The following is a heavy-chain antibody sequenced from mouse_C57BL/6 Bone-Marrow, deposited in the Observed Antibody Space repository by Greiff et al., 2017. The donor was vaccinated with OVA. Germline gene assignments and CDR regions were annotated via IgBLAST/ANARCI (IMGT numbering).Heavy chain of an antibody. CDR2: ISYDGSN. V-gene: IGHV3-6*01. CDR1: GYSITSGYY. J-gene: IGHJ1*03. CDR3: ARDDGYHWYFDV. Sequence: QSGPGLVKPSQSLSLTCSVTGYSITSGYYWNWIRQFPGNKLEWMRYISYDGSNNYNPSLKNRISITRDTSKNQFFLKLNSVTTEDTATYYCARDDGYHWYFDVWGTGTTVTVSS. D-gene: IGHD2-3*01.